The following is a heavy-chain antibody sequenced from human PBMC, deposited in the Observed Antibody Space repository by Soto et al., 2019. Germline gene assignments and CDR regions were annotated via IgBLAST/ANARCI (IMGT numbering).Heavy chain of an antibody. D-gene: IGHD3-9*01. J-gene: IGHJ4*02. CDR1: GFTFDDYA. CDR2: ISWNSGSI. CDR3: ARGREYYDILTGYPF. V-gene: IGHV3-9*01. Sequence: GGSLRLSCAASGFTFDDYAMHWVRQAPGKGLEWVSGISWNSGSIGYADSVKGRFTISRDNAQNSLYLQMDSLRAEDTALYYCARGREYYDILTGYPFWGQGTLVTVSS.